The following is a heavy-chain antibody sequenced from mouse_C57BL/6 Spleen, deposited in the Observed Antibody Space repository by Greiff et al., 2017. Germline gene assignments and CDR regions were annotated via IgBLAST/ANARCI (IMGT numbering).Heavy chain of an antibody. J-gene: IGHJ3*01. CDR3: AHPDYCGSRGFAY. CDR1: GYTFTSYW. V-gene: IGHV1-59*01. Sequence: VQLQQPGAELVRPGTSVKLSCKASGYTFTSYWMHWVKQRPGQGLEWIGVIDPSDSYTNYNQKFKGKATLTVDTSSSTAYMQLSSLTSEDAAVYYCAHPDYCGSRGFAYWGQGTLVTVSA. D-gene: IGHD1-1*01. CDR2: IDPSDSYT.